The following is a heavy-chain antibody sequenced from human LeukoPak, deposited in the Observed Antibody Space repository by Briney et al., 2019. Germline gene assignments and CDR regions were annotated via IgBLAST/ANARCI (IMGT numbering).Heavy chain of an antibody. CDR2: INPYNDNT. Sequence: ASVKVSCKVSDYTFSTHGINWVRQAPGQGLEWMGWINPYNDNTNYAQKLQGRVTLTTDTSTSTAYMELRSLRSDDTAVYYCARLWFGESSFRFDPWGQGTLVTVSS. J-gene: IGHJ5*02. CDR1: DYTFSTHG. CDR3: ARLWFGESSFRFDP. V-gene: IGHV1-18*01. D-gene: IGHD3-10*01.